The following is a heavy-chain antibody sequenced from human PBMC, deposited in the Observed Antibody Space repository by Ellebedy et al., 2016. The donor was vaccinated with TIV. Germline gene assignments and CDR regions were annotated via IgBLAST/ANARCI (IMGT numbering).Heavy chain of an antibody. CDR3: AKGAARPYYFYMDV. CDR2: ISWNSVIM. CDR1: GFTFDDYA. V-gene: IGHV3-9*01. J-gene: IGHJ6*03. D-gene: IGHD6-6*01. Sequence: SLKISXAASGFTFDDYAMHWVRQVPGKGLEWVSGISWNSVIMDYADSVKGRFTISRDNVKNSLYLQMNSLRAEDTALYYCAKGAARPYYFYMDVWGKGTTVTVSS.